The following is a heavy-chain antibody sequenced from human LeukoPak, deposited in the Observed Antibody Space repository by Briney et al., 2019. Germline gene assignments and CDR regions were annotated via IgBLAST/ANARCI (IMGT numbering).Heavy chain of an antibody. CDR1: GYTFNSSY. CDR3: ARGKTSDDIIEDAFDI. D-gene: IGHD3-9*01. Sequence: ASVKVSCKASGYTFNSSYMHWVRQAPGQGLEWMGIINPSDDSTRYAQKFQGRVTMTKDTSTNTVYMHLSSLSSDDTALYYCARGKTSDDIIEDAFDIWGQGTMVAVSS. J-gene: IGHJ3*02. V-gene: IGHV1-46*02. CDR2: INPSDDST.